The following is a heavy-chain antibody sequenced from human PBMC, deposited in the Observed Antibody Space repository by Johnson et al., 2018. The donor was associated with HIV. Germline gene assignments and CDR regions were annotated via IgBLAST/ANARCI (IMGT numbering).Heavy chain of an antibody. D-gene: IGHD5-12*01. V-gene: IGHV3-30*04. CDR3: ASGDDDGF. J-gene: IGHJ4*03. CDR1: GFTLTNYP. Sequence: QVQLVESGGGVVQPGRSLRLSCAASGFTLTNYPMHWVRQAPGKGLEWVAVISFDGKNKFYAYSVKGRFTISRDNSRNTLYLQMNILRPEDTAVYYCASGDDDGFWCRGTLVTVSS. CDR2: ISFDGKNK.